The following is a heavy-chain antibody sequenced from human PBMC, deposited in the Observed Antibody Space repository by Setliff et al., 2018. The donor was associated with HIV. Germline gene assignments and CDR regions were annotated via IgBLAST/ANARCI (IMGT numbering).Heavy chain of an antibody. CDR2: INPKSGGT. J-gene: IGHJ3*02. CDR3: ARLPFITIFGVLNGDDGFDI. D-gene: IGHD3-3*01. V-gene: IGHV1-2*06. CDR1: GYTFTGYY. Sequence: ASVKVSCKASGYTFTGYYMQWVRQAPGQGPEWLGRINPKSGGTRYAQKFQGRVSMTRDTAISTAYMELSRLRSDDSAVYYCARLPFITIFGVLNGDDGFDIWGQGTMVT.